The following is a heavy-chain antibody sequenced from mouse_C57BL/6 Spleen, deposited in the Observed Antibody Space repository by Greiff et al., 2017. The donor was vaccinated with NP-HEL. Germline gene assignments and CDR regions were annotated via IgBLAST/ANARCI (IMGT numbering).Heavy chain of an antibody. CDR2: INYDGSST. J-gene: IGHJ1*03. CDR1: GFTFSDYY. CDR3: AREDSNYYWYFDV. Sequence: EVKVVESEGGLVQPGSSMKLSCTASGFTFSDYYMAWVRQVPEKGLEWVANINYDGSSTYYLDSLKSRFIISRDNAKNILYLQMSSLKSEDTATYYCAREDSNYYWYFDVWGTGTTVTVSS. D-gene: IGHD2-5*01. V-gene: IGHV5-16*01.